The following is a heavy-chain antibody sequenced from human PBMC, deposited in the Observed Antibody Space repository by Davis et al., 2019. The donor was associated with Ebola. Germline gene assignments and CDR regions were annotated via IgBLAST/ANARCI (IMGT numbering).Heavy chain of an antibody. J-gene: IGHJ4*02. CDR3: AREAAVALFDY. D-gene: IGHD6-19*01. CDR2: IYSGGST. CDR1: GFTFSSYG. Sequence: GGSLRLSCAASGFTFSSYGMHWVRQAPGKGLEWVSVIYSGGSTYYADSVKGRFTISRDNAKNSLYLQMNSLRAEDTAVYYCAREAAVALFDYWGQGTLVTVSS. V-gene: IGHV3-NL1*01.